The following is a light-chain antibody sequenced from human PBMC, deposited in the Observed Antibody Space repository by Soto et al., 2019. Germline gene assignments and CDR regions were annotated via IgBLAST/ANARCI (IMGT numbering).Light chain of an antibody. CDR1: QTVTSGY. Sequence: EIVLTQSPDTLSLSPGERATLSCRASQTVTSGYLAWYQQKPGQAPRLLIYGASTRAAGIPDRFSGSGSGTDFTLTITRLEPEDSAVYFCQQYTGPPTTFGQGTRLEIK. CDR3: QQYTGPPTT. J-gene: IGKJ5*01. CDR2: GAS. V-gene: IGKV3-20*01.